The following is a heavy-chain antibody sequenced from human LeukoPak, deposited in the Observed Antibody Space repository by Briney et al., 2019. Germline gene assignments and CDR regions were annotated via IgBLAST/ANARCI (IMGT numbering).Heavy chain of an antibody. CDR3: ARQGGCSGGSCYPRSEYFQH. CDR1: GGSISSPSYY. Sequence: SETLSLTCTVSGGSISSPSYYWGWIRQSPGKGLEWIGSIYYSGSTYYNPSLKSRVTISVDTSKKQFSLKLSSVTAADTALYYCARQGGCSGGSCYPRSEYFQHWGQGTLVTVSS. D-gene: IGHD2-15*01. CDR2: IYYSGST. J-gene: IGHJ1*01. V-gene: IGHV4-39*07.